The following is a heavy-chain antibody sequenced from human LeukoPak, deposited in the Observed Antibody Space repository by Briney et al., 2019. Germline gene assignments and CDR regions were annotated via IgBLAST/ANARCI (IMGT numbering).Heavy chain of an antibody. CDR1: GYTFTSYA. Sequence: ASAKVSCKASGYTFTSYAMHWVRQAPGQRLEWMGWINAGNGNTKYSQKFQGRVTITRDTSASTAYMELSSLRSEDTAVYYCARSEQWLVPAGQDYWGQGTLVTVSS. V-gene: IGHV1-3*01. D-gene: IGHD6-19*01. J-gene: IGHJ4*02. CDR3: ARSEQWLVPAGQDY. CDR2: INAGNGNT.